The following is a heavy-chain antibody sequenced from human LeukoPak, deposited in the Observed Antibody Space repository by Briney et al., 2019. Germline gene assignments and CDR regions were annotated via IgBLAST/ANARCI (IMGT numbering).Heavy chain of an antibody. CDR1: GDSISDYY. J-gene: IGHJ3*02. D-gene: IGHD2-15*01. Sequence: SETLSLTCTVSGDSISDYYWVWIRQPPGEGLEWIGYIYFTGNTYYNPSLKSRVTFSLDTSKNQFSLKLTSVTAADTAVYYCARHPDTQIDALDIWGQGTMVTVSS. CDR2: IYFTGNT. CDR3: ARHPDTQIDALDI. V-gene: IGHV4-59*08.